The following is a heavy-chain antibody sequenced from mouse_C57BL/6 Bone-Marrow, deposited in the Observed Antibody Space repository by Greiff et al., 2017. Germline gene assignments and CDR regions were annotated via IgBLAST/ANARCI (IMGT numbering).Heavy chain of an antibody. CDR3: TRLNWYYFDY. V-gene: IGHV1-15*01. CDR2: IDPETGGT. D-gene: IGHD4-1*01. CDR1: GYTFTDYE. Sequence: VQGVESGAELVRPGASVTLSCKASGYTFTDYEMHWVKQTPVHGLEWIGAIDPETGGTAYNQKFTGKAILTADKSSSTAYMELRSLTSEDSAVYYCTRLNWYYFDYWGQGTTLTVSS. J-gene: IGHJ2*01.